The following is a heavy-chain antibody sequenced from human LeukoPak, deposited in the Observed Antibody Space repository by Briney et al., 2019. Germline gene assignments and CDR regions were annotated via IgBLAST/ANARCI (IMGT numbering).Heavy chain of an antibody. V-gene: IGHV4-34*01. Sequence: SETLSLTCAVYGGSFSGYYWSWIRQPPGKGLEWIGEINHSGSTNYNPSLKSRVTISVDTSKNQFSLKLSSVTAADTAVFYCARHGLIAARHAFDIWGQGTMVTVSS. J-gene: IGHJ3*02. D-gene: IGHD6-13*01. CDR2: INHSGST. CDR3: ARHGLIAARHAFDI. CDR1: GGSFSGYY.